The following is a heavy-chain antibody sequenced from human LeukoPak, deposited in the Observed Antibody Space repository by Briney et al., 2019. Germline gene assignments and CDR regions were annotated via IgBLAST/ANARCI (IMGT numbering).Heavy chain of an antibody. D-gene: IGHD5-12*01. CDR1: GYTFTSYY. Sequence: ASVKVSCKASGYTFTSYYMHWVRQAPGQGLEWMGIINPSGGTTSYAQKFQGRVTMTRDTSTSTVYMELSSLRSEDTAVYYCAREIVATITGAFDYWAREPWSPSPQ. J-gene: IGHJ4*02. CDR3: AREIVATITGAFDY. V-gene: IGHV1-46*01. CDR2: INPSGGTT.